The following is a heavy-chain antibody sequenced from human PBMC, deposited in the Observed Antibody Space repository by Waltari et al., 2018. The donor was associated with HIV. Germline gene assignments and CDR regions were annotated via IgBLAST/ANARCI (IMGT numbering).Heavy chain of an antibody. CDR3: VKDTALIRGVIHFYGMDV. CDR2: ISGSGDKT. CDR1: GFTFSTYG. J-gene: IGHJ6*02. V-gene: IGHV3-23*01. Sequence: EVQLLESGGGFVQPGGSLRLACAGSGFTFSTYGMTWVRQAPGKGLEWVSLISGSGDKTYYADSVKGRFTTSRDNSENTLYLQMNSLRSEDTAIYYCVKDTALIRGVIHFYGMDVWGQGTTVTVSS. D-gene: IGHD3-10*01.